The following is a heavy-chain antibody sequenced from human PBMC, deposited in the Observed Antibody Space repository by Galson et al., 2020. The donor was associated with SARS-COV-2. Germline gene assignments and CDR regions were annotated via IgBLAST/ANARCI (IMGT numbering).Heavy chain of an antibody. J-gene: IGHJ4*02. Sequence: GGSLRLSCAASGFTFSSYAMHWVRQAPGKGLEWVAVISYDGSNKYYADSVKGRFTISRDNSKNTLYLQMNSLRAEDTAVYYCARGDGSYYTYFDYWGQGTLVTVSS. CDR3: ARGDGSYYTYFDY. CDR1: GFTFSSYA. D-gene: IGHD1-26*01. CDR2: ISYDGSNK. V-gene: IGHV3-30*04.